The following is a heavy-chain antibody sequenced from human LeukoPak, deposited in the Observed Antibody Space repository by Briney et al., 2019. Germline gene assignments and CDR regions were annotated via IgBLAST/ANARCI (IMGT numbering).Heavy chain of an antibody. D-gene: IGHD2-15*01. J-gene: IGHJ4*02. CDR2: ISGSGGST. CDR3: AKALVGYCSGGSCYPPYYFDY. Sequence: GGSLRLSCAASGLTFSSYAMSWVRQAPGKGLEWVSAISGSGGSTYYADSAKGRFTISRDNSKNTLYLQMNSLRAEDTAVYYCAKALVGYCSGGSCYPPYYFDYWGQGTLVTVSS. V-gene: IGHV3-23*01. CDR1: GLTFSSYA.